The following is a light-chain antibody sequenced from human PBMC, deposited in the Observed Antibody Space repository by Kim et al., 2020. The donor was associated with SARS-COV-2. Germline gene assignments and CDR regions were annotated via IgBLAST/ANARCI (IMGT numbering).Light chain of an antibody. CDR3: QQYGRALT. CDR1: QSVSSSY. Sequence: EIVLTQSPGTLSLSPGERATLSCRASQSVSSSYLAWYQQKPGQAPRLLIYGASSRATGIPDRFSGSGSGTDFTLTISRLEPEDFAVYYCQQYGRALTFGGGTKGDIK. V-gene: IGKV3-20*01. J-gene: IGKJ4*01. CDR2: GAS.